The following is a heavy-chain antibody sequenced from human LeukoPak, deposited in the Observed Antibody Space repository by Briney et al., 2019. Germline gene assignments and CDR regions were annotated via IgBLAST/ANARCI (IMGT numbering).Heavy chain of an antibody. D-gene: IGHD3-22*01. CDR1: GFTFSSDT. CDR3: AKDRSPITMIVVVAEPFDY. V-gene: IGHV3-21*01. CDR2: ISNSSSYI. Sequence: PGGSLRLSCAASGFTFSSDTMNWVRQAPGKGLEWVSSISNSSSYIYYADSVKGRFTISRDNSKNTLYLQMNSLRAEDTAVYYCAKDRSPITMIVVVAEPFDYWGQGTLVTVSS. J-gene: IGHJ4*02.